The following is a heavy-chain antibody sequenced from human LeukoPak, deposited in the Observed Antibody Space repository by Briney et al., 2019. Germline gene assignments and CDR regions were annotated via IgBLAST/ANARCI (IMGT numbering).Heavy chain of an antibody. V-gene: IGHV3-21*01. CDR2: ISTSGTYI. D-gene: IGHD2-21*02. CDR3: ARSCGGDCKGFDY. Sequence: PGGSLRLSCAASGFTFTTYNMNWVRQAPGKGLEWVSSISTSGTYIYYADSVKGRFTISRDNAKNSLYLQMNSLRAEDTAVYYCARSCGGDCKGFDYWGQGTLVTVSS. J-gene: IGHJ4*02. CDR1: GFTFTTYN.